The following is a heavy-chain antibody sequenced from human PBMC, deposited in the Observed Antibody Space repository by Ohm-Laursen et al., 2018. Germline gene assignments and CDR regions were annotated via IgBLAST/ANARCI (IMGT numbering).Heavy chain of an antibody. J-gene: IGHJ3*01. CDR1: GFTFSSYS. Sequence: SLRLSCSASGFTFSSYSMNWVRQAPGKGLEWVSAISGSGGTTYYADSVKGRFTISRDNSKNTLYLQMNGLRAEDTAVYFCAKPNSAYYFTLWGQGTMVTVSS. CDR3: AKPNSAYYFTL. D-gene: IGHD3-22*01. V-gene: IGHV3-23*01. CDR2: ISGSGGTT.